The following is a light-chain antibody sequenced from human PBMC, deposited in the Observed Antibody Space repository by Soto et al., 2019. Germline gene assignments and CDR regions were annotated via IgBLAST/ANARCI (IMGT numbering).Light chain of an antibody. CDR2: LEGSGSY. J-gene: IGLJ7*01. CDR3: QTWDRNTQE. V-gene: IGLV4-60*03. CDR1: SGHSSYI. Sequence: QSVLTQSSSASASLGSSVKLTGTLSSGHSSYIIAWHQQHPGKAPRYLVKLEGSGSYNKGSGVPDRFSGSSSGADRYLTISNLQSEDEADYYCQTWDRNTQEFGGSIHVTV.